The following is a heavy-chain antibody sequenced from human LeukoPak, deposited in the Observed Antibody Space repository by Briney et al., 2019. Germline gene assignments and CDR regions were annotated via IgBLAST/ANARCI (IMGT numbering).Heavy chain of an antibody. D-gene: IGHD3-22*01. CDR3: ARTHYDSNSYYDGYFDY. V-gene: IGHV4-59*01. J-gene: IGHJ4*02. Sequence: SATLSLSCTVSGGTISNYDMSWIRQPPGQGLEWIGCIYHRGSTNYNPSLKSRVTISVDTSKNQFSLKLSSVSAADTAVYYCARTHYDSNSYYDGYFDYWGQGTLVTVSS. CDR2: IYHRGST. CDR1: GGTISNYD.